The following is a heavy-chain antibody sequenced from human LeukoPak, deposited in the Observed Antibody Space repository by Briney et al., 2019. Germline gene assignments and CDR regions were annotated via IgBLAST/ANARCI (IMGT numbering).Heavy chain of an antibody. CDR3: ARHGPRRDIVEVPAAIPAGVDY. D-gene: IGHD2-2*01. CDR2: INHSGST. Sequence: PSETLSLTCAVYGGSFSGYYWSWIRQPPGKGLEWIGEINHSGSTNYNPSLKSRVTISVDTSKNQFSLKLSSVTAADTAVYYCARHGPRRDIVEVPAAIPAGVDYWGQGTLVTVSS. V-gene: IGHV4-34*01. J-gene: IGHJ4*02. CDR1: GGSFSGYY.